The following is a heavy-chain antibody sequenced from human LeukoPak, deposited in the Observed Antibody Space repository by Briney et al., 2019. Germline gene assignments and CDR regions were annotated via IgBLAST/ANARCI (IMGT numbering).Heavy chain of an antibody. CDR1: GVSISSGGYS. J-gene: IGHJ3*02. V-gene: IGHV4-30-2*01. D-gene: IGHD5-12*01. CDR2: IYHSGST. CDR3: ASGNTGYDRDSFDI. Sequence: SQTLSLTCAVSGVSISSGGYSWRWVRQPPGEGLEWVGYIYHSGSTYYHPSLQSRVTISLDRSKTQFSLKLSSMTAADTAVYYCASGNTGYDRDSFDIWGQGTMVTVSS.